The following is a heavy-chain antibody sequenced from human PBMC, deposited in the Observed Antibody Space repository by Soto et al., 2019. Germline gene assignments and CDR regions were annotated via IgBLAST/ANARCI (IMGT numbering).Heavy chain of an antibody. V-gene: IGHV1-69*13. CDR2: IIPIFGTA. CDR1: GGTFSSYA. J-gene: IGHJ4*02. Sequence: EASVKVSCTASGGTFSSYAISWVRQAPGQGLEWMGGIIPIFGTANYAQKFQGRVTITADESTSTAYMELSSLRSEDTAVYYCARAQLWHNYDFDSWGQGPLVTVSS. CDR3: ARAQLWHNYDFDS. D-gene: IGHD5-18*01.